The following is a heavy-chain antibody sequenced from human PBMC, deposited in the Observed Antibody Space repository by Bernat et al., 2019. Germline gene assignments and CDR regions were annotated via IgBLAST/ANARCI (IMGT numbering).Heavy chain of an antibody. D-gene: IGHD4-17*01. CDR3: TTLQGDYTPGDAFDV. CDR2: VKSKPDGGTT. V-gene: IGHV3-15*01. CDR1: GFTFSNAW. J-gene: IGHJ3*01. Sequence: EVQLVESGGGLVKPGGSLRLSCAGSGFTFSNAWMSWVRQAPGKGLEWVGRVKSKPDGGTTDYAAPGKGRFTISRDDSKNTLYLQMNSLKTEDAAVYYCTTLQGDYTPGDAFDVWGQGTMVTVSS.